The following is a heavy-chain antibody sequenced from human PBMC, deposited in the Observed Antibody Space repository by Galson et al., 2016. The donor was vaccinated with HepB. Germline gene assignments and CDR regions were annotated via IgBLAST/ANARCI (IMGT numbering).Heavy chain of an antibody. CDR1: GFTSSNHW. D-gene: IGHD3-10*02. CDR2: ISQDGGKK. J-gene: IGHJ4*02. V-gene: IGHV3-7*01. CDR3: ARIICSFAEFDS. Sequence: SLRLSCAASGFTSSNHWMSWVRQAPGKGLEWVAGISQDGGKKDYAESVKGRFTISRDNAKNSLYLQMDNLRAEDTAVYYCARIICSFAEFDSWGQGTLVTVAS.